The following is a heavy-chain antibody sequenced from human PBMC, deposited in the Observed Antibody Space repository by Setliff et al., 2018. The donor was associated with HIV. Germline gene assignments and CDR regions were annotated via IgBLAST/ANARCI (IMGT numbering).Heavy chain of an antibody. CDR2: IGTGGDT. D-gene: IGHD3-16*01. CDR3: AREIRTVYTGGPYFYGIDV. J-gene: IGHJ6*02. V-gene: IGHV3-13*01. CDR1: GFTFSSYD. Sequence: GGSLRLSCEASGFTFSSYDFHWVRQAAGKGLEWVSAIGTGGDTYYVDSVKGRFTISRESARNSLYLQMNSLRAGDTAVYYCAREIRTVYTGGPYFYGIDVWGQGTEVTVSS.